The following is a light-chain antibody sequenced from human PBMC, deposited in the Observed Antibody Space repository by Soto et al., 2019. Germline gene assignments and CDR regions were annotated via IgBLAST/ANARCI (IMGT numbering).Light chain of an antibody. Sequence: EIVFTQSPATLSLSPGERATLSCRASQSVSSYLAWYQQKPGQAPRLLIYDASNRATGIPARFSGSGSGTDFTLTISSLEPEDFAVYYCQQRSNWPLMYTFGQGTKLEIQ. V-gene: IGKV3-11*01. CDR1: QSVSSY. CDR2: DAS. J-gene: IGKJ2*01. CDR3: QQRSNWPLMYT.